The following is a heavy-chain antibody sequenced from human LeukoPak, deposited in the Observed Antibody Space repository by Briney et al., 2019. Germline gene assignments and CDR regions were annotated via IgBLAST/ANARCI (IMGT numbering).Heavy chain of an antibody. V-gene: IGHV3-9*03. D-gene: IGHD6-13*01. CDR3: AKGYSSSGGGFDI. Sequence: PGGSLRLSCAASGFTFDDYAMHWVRQAPGKGLEWVSGINWNSDSIGYAGSVKGRFTISRDNAKNSLFPQMNSLRADDMALYYCAKGYSSSGGGFDIWGQGTMVTVSS. CDR2: INWNSDSI. CDR1: GFTFDDYA. J-gene: IGHJ3*02.